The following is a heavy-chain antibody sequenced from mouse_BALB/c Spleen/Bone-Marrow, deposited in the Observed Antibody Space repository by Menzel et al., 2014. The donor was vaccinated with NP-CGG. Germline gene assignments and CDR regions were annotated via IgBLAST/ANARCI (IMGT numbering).Heavy chain of an antibody. J-gene: IGHJ1*01. CDR2: INPGTGDT. CDR1: GYAFTNYL. V-gene: IGHV1-54*01. Sequence: VKLMESGAELVRPGTSVKVSCKASGYAFTNYLIEWVKQRPGQGLEWIGVINPGTGDTNYNEKFKGKATLTADKSSNTAYMQFSSLTSDDSAVYFCARRYYAHWYFDVWGAGTTVTVSS. CDR3: ARRYYAHWYFDV. D-gene: IGHD1-1*01.